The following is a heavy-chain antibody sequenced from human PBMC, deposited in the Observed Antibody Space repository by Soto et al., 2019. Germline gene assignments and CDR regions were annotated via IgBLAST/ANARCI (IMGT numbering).Heavy chain of an antibody. D-gene: IGHD5-18*01. Sequence: GGSLRLSCAASGFTFSDDYMSWIRQAPGKGLEWVSYISSSGSTIYYADSVKGRFTISRDNAKNSLYLQMNSLRAEDTAVYYCARARGTAMVKNYYYYGMDVWGQGTTVTVSS. V-gene: IGHV3-11*01. J-gene: IGHJ6*02. CDR2: ISSSGSTI. CDR3: ARARGTAMVKNYYYYGMDV. CDR1: GFTFSDDY.